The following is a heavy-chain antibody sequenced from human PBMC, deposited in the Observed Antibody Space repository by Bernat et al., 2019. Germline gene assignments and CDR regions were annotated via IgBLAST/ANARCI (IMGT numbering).Heavy chain of an antibody. CDR1: GFTFNSYA. Sequence: VQPGGSLRLSCEASGFTFNSYAMAWVRRAPGKGLEWVSVINTGSDSTYYADFVKGRFTISRDNSKNTLYLQMNSLRAEDTAVYYCAKGKPFCGNDCYLGGEGFDHWGQGTLVTVSS. D-gene: IGHD2-21*02. CDR3: AKGKPFCGNDCYLGGEGFDH. J-gene: IGHJ4*02. V-gene: IGHV3-23*01. CDR2: INTGSDST.